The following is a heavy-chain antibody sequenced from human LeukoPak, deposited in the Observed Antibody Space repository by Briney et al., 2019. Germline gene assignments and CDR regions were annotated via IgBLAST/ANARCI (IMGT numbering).Heavy chain of an antibody. D-gene: IGHD5-24*01. Sequence: SETLSLTCAVYGGSFSDYYWSWIRQPPGKGLEWIGEITHDGSTNYNPSLKSRVTISLDTSKNQFSLKLSSVTAADTAVYYCARHRDGYNLWGQGTLVTVSS. CDR1: GGSFSDYY. CDR3: ARHRDGYNL. V-gene: IGHV4-34*01. CDR2: ITHDGST. J-gene: IGHJ4*02.